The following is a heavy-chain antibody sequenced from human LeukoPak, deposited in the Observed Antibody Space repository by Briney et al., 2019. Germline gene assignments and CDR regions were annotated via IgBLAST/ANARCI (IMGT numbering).Heavy chain of an antibody. CDR1: GYTFTHSG. CDR2: ISAYSGTT. CDR3: ARGGSNWNYQYYFDY. V-gene: IGHV1-18*01. D-gene: IGHD1-7*01. J-gene: IGHJ4*02. Sequence: ASVKVSCKASGYTFTHSGINWVRQAPGQGLEWMGWISAYSGTTNYAQKFQGRVTMTIDTSTTTAYMELRGLAFDDTAVYYCARGGSNWNYQYYFDYWGQGTLVTVSS.